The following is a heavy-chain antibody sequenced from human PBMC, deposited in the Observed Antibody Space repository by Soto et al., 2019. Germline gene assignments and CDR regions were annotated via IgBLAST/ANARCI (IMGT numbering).Heavy chain of an antibody. CDR2: ISAYNGNT. Sequence: ASVKVSCKASGYTFTSYGISWVRQAPGQGLEWMGWISAYNGNTNYAQKLQGRVTMTTDTSTSTAYMELRSLRSDDTAVYYCARDQSWSSSHYYYYYGMGVWGQGTTVTVSS. D-gene: IGHD6-13*01. CDR1: GYTFTSYG. CDR3: ARDQSWSSSHYYYYYGMGV. V-gene: IGHV1-18*01. J-gene: IGHJ6*02.